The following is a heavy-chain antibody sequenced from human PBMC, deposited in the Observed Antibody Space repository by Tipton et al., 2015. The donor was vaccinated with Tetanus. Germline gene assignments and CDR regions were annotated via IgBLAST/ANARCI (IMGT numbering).Heavy chain of an antibody. CDR2: IKQDGSEK. V-gene: IGHV3-7*01. Sequence: SLRLSCAASEFTFSSYWMSWVRQAPGKGLEWVANIKQDGSEKYYVDSVKGRFTISRDNAKNSLYLQMNSLRAGDTAVYYCARVNLGRWTPYSVGFYFDYWGQGTLVTVSS. CDR1: EFTFSSYW. CDR3: ARVNLGRWTPYSVGFYFDY. D-gene: IGHD3-16*01. J-gene: IGHJ4*02.